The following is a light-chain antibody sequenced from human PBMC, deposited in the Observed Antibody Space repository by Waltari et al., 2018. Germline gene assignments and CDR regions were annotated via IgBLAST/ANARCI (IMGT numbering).Light chain of an antibody. CDR1: QSIGNY. J-gene: IGKJ1*01. CDR3: QNHERLPAT. V-gene: IGKV3-20*01. CDR2: AAS. Sequence: EVVLTQSPGTLSLSPGERATFSCRASQSIGNYLVWYQQSPGKAPRILIYAASTRATGIPDRFSGSGYGTDFSLTSSRLEPEDFAVYYCQNHERLPATFGQGTKVEIK.